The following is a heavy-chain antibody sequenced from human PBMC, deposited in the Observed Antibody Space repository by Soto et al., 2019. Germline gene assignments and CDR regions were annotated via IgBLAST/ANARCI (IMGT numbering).Heavy chain of an antibody. CDR3: ASWYYDFWSGYYPHPRYSYYGMDV. Sequence: GGSLRLSCAASGFTFSSYAMSWVRQAPGKGLEWVSAISGSGGSTYYADSVKGRFTISRDNSKNTLYLQMNSLRAEDTAVYYCASWYYDFWSGYYPHPRYSYYGMDVWGQGTSVTVSS. J-gene: IGHJ6*02. D-gene: IGHD3-3*01. V-gene: IGHV3-23*01. CDR2: ISGSGGST. CDR1: GFTFSSYA.